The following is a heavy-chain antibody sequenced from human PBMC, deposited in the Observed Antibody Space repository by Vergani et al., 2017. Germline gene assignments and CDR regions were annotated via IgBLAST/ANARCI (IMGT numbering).Heavy chain of an antibody. Sequence: QVQLQESGPGLVKPSETLSLTCAVSGYSISSGYYWSWIRQPPGKGLEWIGEINHSGSTNYNPSLKSRVTISVDTSKNQFSLKLSSVTAADTAVYYCARDLRGWYATAHDYWGQGTLVTVSS. CDR3: ARDLRGWYATAHDY. D-gene: IGHD6-19*01. V-gene: IGHV4-38-2*02. CDR2: INHSGST. CDR1: GYSISSGYY. J-gene: IGHJ4*02.